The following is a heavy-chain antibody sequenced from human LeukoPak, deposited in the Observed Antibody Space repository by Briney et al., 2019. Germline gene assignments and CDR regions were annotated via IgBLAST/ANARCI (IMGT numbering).Heavy chain of an antibody. CDR3: AREKPRSCAIDY. V-gene: IGHV3-48*03. CDR1: GFTFSSYE. J-gene: IGHJ4*02. Sequence: GGSLRLSCAASGFTFSSYEMNWVRQAPGKGLEWASYISSSGSTIYYAGSVKGRFTISRDNAKNSLYLQMNSLRAEDTAVYYCAREKPRSCAIDYWGQGTLVTVSS. D-gene: IGHD1-26*01. CDR2: ISSSGSTI.